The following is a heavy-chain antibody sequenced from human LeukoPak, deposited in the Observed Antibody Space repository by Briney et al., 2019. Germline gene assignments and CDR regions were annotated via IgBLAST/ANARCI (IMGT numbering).Heavy chain of an antibody. D-gene: IGHD5-24*01. CDR2: IYYTGST. CDR3: ARARRDGYNYFDY. Sequence: PSETLSLTCTVSGGSISSGTYYWGWIRQHPGKGLEWIGYIYYTGSTYFNSSLKSRVTISVDTSKNQFSLKMSSVTAADTAVYYCARARRDGYNYFDYWGQGTLVTVSS. CDR1: GGSISSGTYY. J-gene: IGHJ4*02. V-gene: IGHV4-31*03.